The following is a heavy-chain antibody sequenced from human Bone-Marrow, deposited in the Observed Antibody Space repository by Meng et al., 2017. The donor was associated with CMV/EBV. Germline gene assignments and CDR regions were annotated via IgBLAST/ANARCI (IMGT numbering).Heavy chain of an antibody. D-gene: IGHD4-17*01. CDR3: AREITRHDYGDYVDY. CDR2: INPNSGGT. J-gene: IGHJ4*02. V-gene: IGHV1-2*02. Sequence: ASVKVSCKASGYTFTGYYMHWVRQAPGQGLEWMGWINPNSGGTNYAQKFQGRVTMTRDTSISTAYMELSRLRSDDTAVYYCAREITRHDYGDYVDYWGQGTLVTVS. CDR1: GYTFTGYY.